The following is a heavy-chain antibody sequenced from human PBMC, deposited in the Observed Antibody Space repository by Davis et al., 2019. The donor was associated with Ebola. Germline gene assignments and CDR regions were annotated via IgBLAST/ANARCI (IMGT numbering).Heavy chain of an antibody. CDR2: ISDSGSTT. Sequence: GGSLRLSCAASGFTFNKYEMNWVRQAPGKGLEWISYISDSGSTTYYTDSVKGRFTISRDNSKNTVSLQMNSLRVEDTAVYYCTRGGADDPLDVWGRGTMVTVSS. D-gene: IGHD4/OR15-4a*01. CDR1: GFTFNKYE. J-gene: IGHJ3*01. V-gene: IGHV3-48*03. CDR3: TRGGADDPLDV.